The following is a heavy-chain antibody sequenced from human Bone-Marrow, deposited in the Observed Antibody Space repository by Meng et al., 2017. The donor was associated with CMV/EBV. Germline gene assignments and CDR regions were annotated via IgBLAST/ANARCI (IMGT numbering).Heavy chain of an antibody. D-gene: IGHD3-22*01. Sequence: GGSLRLSCEASGFTFSSYWMHWVRQAPGKGLVWVSRISSDGGDTSYADSVKGRFTISRDNAKNTLYLQMSSLRGEDTAVYYCAVTYYYDTGGYSHYDYWGQGNLVTVSS. CDR2: ISSDGGDT. V-gene: IGHV3-74*01. J-gene: IGHJ4*02. CDR1: GFTFSSYW. CDR3: AVTYYYDTGGYSHYDY.